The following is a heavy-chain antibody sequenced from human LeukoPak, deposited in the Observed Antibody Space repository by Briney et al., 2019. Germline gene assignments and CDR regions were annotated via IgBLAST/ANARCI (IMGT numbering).Heavy chain of an antibody. CDR2: IKSDGST. CDR3: AKDWRAYCGGDCYSYFDY. V-gene: IGHV3-74*01. J-gene: IGHJ4*02. CDR1: GFTFSSYW. D-gene: IGHD2-21*02. Sequence: PGGSLRLSCAASGFTFSSYWMHWVRQIPGKGLVWVSRIKSDGSTIYADSVKGRFTISRDNSKNTLYLQMNSLRAEDTAVYYRAKDWRAYCGGDCYSYFDYWGQGTLVTVSS.